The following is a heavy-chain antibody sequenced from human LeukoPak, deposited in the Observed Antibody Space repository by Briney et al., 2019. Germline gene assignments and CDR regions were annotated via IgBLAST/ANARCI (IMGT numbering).Heavy chain of an antibody. Sequence: SETLSLTCSVSGVSMSSNYWTWIRQPPGKGLEWIGYIYYSGATNYNPSLKSRVTISVDTSKSYFSLKLSSVTAADTAVYYCARGEYCSGGTCGYYYFMDVWGKGTTVTVSS. J-gene: IGHJ6*03. D-gene: IGHD2-15*01. CDR1: GVSMSSNY. V-gene: IGHV4-59*01. CDR2: IYYSGAT. CDR3: ARGEYCSGGTCGYYYFMDV.